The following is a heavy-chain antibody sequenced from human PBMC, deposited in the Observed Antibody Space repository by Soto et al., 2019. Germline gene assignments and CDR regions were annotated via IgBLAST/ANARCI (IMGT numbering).Heavy chain of an antibody. V-gene: IGHV3-48*02. CDR2: ISSSSSTI. Sequence: PGGSLRLSCAASGFTFSSYSMNWVRQAPGKGLEWVSYISSSSSTIYYADSVKGRFTISRDNANNSLYLQMNSLRDEATAVYYCARDPTYSSSWYESNNWIDPWGQGTLVTVSS. J-gene: IGHJ5*02. CDR3: ARDPTYSSSWYESNNWIDP. D-gene: IGHD6-13*01. CDR1: GFTFSSYS.